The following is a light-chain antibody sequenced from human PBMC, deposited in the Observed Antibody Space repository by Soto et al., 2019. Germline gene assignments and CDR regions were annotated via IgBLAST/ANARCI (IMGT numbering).Light chain of an antibody. CDR1: SSDVGGYKF. V-gene: IGLV2-14*01. Sequence: QSVLTQPASVSGSPGQSITISCTGTSSDVGGYKFVSWYQQHPGKAPKLMIYEVSNRPSGVSSRFSGSKSGNTASLTISGLQAEDEDDYYCGSYTGSIYVFGPGTKVTVL. CDR2: EVS. J-gene: IGLJ1*01. CDR3: GSYTGSIYV.